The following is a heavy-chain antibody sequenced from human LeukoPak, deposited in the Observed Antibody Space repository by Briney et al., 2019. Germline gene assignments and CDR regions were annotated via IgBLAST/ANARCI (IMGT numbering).Heavy chain of an antibody. V-gene: IGHV1-69*13. D-gene: IGHD6-19*01. CDR2: IIPIFGTA. CDR3: ARSQYSSGWYPHFDY. CDR1: GGTFSSYA. Sequence: SVKVSCKASGGTFSSYAISWVRQAPGKGLEWMGGIIPIFGTANYAQKFQGRVTITADESTSTAYMELSSLRSEDTAVYYCARSQYSSGWYPHFDYWGQGTLVTVSS. J-gene: IGHJ4*02.